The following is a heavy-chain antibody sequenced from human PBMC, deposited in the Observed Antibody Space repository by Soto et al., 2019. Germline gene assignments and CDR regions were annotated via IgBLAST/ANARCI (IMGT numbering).Heavy chain of an antibody. D-gene: IGHD2-2*02. CDR3: ARAVGYCISTSCYSGFDP. V-gene: IGHV1-69*13. Sequence: GASVKVSCKASGGTSSSYAISWVRQAPGQGLEWMGGIIPIFGTANYAQKFQGRVTITADESTSTAYMELSSLRSEDTAVYYCARAVGYCISTSCYSGFDPWGQGTLVTVSS. CDR1: GGTSSSYA. CDR2: IIPIFGTA. J-gene: IGHJ5*02.